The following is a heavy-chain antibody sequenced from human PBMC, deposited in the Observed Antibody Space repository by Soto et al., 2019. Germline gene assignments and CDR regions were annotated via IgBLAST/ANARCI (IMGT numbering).Heavy chain of an antibody. D-gene: IGHD3-22*01. Sequence: QVQLQESGPGQVKPSETLSLTCTVSGGSMNIYYWTWIRQPPGKGLEWIGYVRDTGSTNYNPSLKSRVTISIDTSRNQFSLSLSSVTAADTAVYFCARYSPPKKTYDSNPGWFGPWGQGTLVAVSS. CDR1: GGSMNIYY. CDR2: VRDTGST. CDR3: ARYSPPKKTYDSNPGWFGP. V-gene: IGHV4-59*01. J-gene: IGHJ5*02.